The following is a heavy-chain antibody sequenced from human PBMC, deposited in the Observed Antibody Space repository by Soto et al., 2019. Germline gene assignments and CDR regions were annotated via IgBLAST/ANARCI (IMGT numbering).Heavy chain of an antibody. Sequence: SETLSLTCIVSGGSVYSNGHYWGWIRQPPGKGLEWIGSIDNNGVTNYNSSLKSRVTISRDTSKNRFSLRLTSVTAADTTVYYCGKILVGATGHTDADSWGPGTLVTVSS. D-gene: IGHD2-15*01. J-gene: IGHJ4*02. V-gene: IGHV4-39*01. CDR3: GKILVGATGHTDADS. CDR1: GGSVYSNGHY. CDR2: IDNNGVT.